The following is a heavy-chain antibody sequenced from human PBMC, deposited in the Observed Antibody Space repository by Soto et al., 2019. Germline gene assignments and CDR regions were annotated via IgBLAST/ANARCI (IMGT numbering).Heavy chain of an antibody. Sequence: PSETLSLTCTVSGGSISSYYWSWIRQPPGKGLEWIGYIYYSGSTNYNPSLKSRVTISVDTSKNQFSLKLSSVTAADTAVYYCARGARSGWQTKHYYYYYYMDVWGKGTTVTVSS. CDR3: ARGARSGWQTKHYYYYYYMDV. V-gene: IGHV4-59*01. CDR2: IYYSGST. D-gene: IGHD6-19*01. CDR1: GGSISSYY. J-gene: IGHJ6*03.